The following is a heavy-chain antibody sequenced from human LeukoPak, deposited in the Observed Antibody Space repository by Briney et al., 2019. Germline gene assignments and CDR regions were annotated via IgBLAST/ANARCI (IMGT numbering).Heavy chain of an antibody. D-gene: IGHD3-16*01. CDR3: AKETLEGGAFDI. V-gene: IGHV3-23*01. CDR1: GFTFSSYA. J-gene: IGHJ3*02. Sequence: GSLSPSYAASGFTFSSYAISWARKAPGKGLQWVSAITGSGGATYYSGSVKGRLTISRDNSKNTLYLQMNSLRAEDTALYYCAKETLEGGAFDIWGQGTMVTVSS. CDR2: ITGSGGAT.